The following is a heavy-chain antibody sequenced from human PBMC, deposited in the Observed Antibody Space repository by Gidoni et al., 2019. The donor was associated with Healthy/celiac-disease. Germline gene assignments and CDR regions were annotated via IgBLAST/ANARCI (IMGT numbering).Heavy chain of an antibody. D-gene: IGHD3-9*01. CDR2: IYYSGST. Sequence: QLQLQESGPGLVTPSETLSLTCTVSGGSISSSSYYWGWIRQPPGKGLEGIGSIYYSGSTYYNPSLKSRVTISVDTSKNQFSLKLSSVTAADTAVYYCARHRKLRYFDDQGWFDYWGQGTLVTVSS. CDR3: ARHRKLRYFDDQGWFDY. J-gene: IGHJ4*02. V-gene: IGHV4-39*01. CDR1: GGSISSSSYY.